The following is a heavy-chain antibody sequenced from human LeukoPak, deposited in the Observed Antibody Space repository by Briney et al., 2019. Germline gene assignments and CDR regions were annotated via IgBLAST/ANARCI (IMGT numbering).Heavy chain of an antibody. CDR1: GFTFSNAW. J-gene: IGHJ4*02. Sequence: GGSLRLSCAASGFTFSNAWMNWVRKAPGKGLEWVGRIKSKTDGGTTDYVAPVKGRFTISRDDSKNTLYLQVNSLNTEDTAVYYCTTGNWGSFPYWRQGSLVTVCS. D-gene: IGHD7-27*01. CDR2: IKSKTDGGTT. CDR3: TTGNWGSFPY. V-gene: IGHV3-15*01.